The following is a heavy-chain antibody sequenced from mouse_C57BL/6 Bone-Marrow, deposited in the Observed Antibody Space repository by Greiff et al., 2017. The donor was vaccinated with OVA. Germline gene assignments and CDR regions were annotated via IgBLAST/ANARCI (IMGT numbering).Heavy chain of an antibody. V-gene: IGHV1-72*01. CDR1: GYTFTSYW. J-gene: IGHJ1*03. D-gene: IGHD2-5*01. Sequence: QVQLKQPGAELVKPGASVKLSCKASGYTFTSYWMHWVKQRPGRGLEWIGRIDPNSGGSTYNEKFKSKATLTVDKPSSTAYMQLSSLTSEDSAVYYCAREGRGYYSNYVGWYFDVWGTGTTVTVSS. CDR2: IDPNSGGS. CDR3: AREGRGYYSNYVGWYFDV.